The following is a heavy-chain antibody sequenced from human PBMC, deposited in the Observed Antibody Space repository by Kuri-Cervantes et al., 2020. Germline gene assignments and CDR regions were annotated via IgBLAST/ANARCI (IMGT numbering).Heavy chain of an antibody. CDR1: GFTFSSYG. V-gene: IGHV3-30*18. Sequence: GESLKISCAASGFTFSSYGMHWVRQAPGKGLEWVAVISYDGSNKYYADSVKGRFTISRDNSKNTLYLQMNSLRAEDTAVYYCAKLGSSLMGAAWFDPWGQGTLVTVSS. D-gene: IGHD6-6*01. J-gene: IGHJ5*02. CDR2: ISYDGSNK. CDR3: AKLGSSLMGAAWFDP.